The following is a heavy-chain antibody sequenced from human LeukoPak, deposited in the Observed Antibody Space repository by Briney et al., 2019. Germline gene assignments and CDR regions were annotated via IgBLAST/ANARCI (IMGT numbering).Heavy chain of an antibody. CDR3: ARPFRDLDWLLYVFDI. D-gene: IGHD3-9*01. Sequence: GGSLRLSCAASGFTFSSYAMSWVRQAPGKGLEWVSGIGGSGGSIYYADSVKGRFTISRDNPKNTVYLQTNSLRAEDTAKYYCARPFRDLDWLLYVFDIWGQGTVVTVSS. CDR1: GFTFSSYA. CDR2: IGGSGGSI. J-gene: IGHJ3*02. V-gene: IGHV3-23*01.